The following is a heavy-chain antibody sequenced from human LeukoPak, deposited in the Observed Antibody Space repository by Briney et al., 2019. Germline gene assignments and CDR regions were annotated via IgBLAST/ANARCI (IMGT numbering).Heavy chain of an antibody. D-gene: IGHD3-16*01. J-gene: IGHJ4*02. V-gene: IGHV3-23*01. CDR3: VKEASKTFGIYTADY. CDR1: GFTFSSSA. CDR2: IPASGPKT. Sequence: QPGGSLRLSCAGSGFTFSSSAMGWVRRAPQKGLEWVSAIPASGPKTYYTGSVRGRFTISRDNSKNTVYLQMQSLRAEDTAVYYCVKEASKTFGIYTADYRGQGTLVTVSS.